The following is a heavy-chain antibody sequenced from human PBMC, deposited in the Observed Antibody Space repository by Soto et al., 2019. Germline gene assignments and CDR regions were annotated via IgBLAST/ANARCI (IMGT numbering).Heavy chain of an antibody. CDR3: AKVGDAGEGSDYYGMDV. J-gene: IGHJ6*02. V-gene: IGHV3-30*18. CDR1: GFTFSSYG. CDR2: ISYDGSNK. D-gene: IGHD3-10*01. Sequence: QVQLVESGGGVVQPGRSLRLSCAASGFTFSSYGMHWVRQAPGKGLEWVAVISYDGSNKYYADSVKGRFTISRDNSKNTLYLQMNSLSAEDTAVYYCAKVGDAGEGSDYYGMDVWGQGTTVTVSS.